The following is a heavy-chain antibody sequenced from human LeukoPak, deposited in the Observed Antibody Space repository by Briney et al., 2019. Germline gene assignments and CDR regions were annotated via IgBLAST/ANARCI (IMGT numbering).Heavy chain of an antibody. D-gene: IGHD3-22*01. V-gene: IGHV3-30*02. CDR2: IRYDGSNK. J-gene: IGHJ4*02. CDR3: AKDPDHVSPGPMNY. Sequence: PGGSLRLSCAASGFTFSSYSMHWVRQAPGKGLEWVAFIRYDGSNKYYADSVKGRFTISRDNSKNTLYLQMNSLRAEDTAVYYCAKDPDHVSPGPMNYWGQGTLVTVSS. CDR1: GFTFSSYS.